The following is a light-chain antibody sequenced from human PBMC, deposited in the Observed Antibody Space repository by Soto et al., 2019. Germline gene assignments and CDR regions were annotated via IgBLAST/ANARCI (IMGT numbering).Light chain of an antibody. CDR3: ATWDDSLNGPV. CDR1: RSNIGNNY. Sequence: QSVLMQPPSVSAAPGQKVTISCSGSRSNIGNNYVSWYQQLPGTAPKLLMYMNSQRPSGVPDRFSGSKSGTSASLAISGLQSEDEADYYCATWDDSLNGPVFGGGTKLTVL. V-gene: IGLV1-47*01. CDR2: MNS. J-gene: IGLJ2*01.